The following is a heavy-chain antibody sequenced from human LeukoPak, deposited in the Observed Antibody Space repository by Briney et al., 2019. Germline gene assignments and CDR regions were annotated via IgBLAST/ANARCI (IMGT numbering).Heavy chain of an antibody. Sequence: SETLSLTCTVSGGSISSYYWSWIRQPAGKGLEWIGRIYTSGSTNYNPSLKSRVTMSVDTSKNQFSLKLSSVTAADTAVYYCARVNHQLWFGELLGASDAFDIWGQGTMVTVSS. D-gene: IGHD3-10*01. CDR2: IYTSGST. CDR3: ARVNHQLWFGELLGASDAFDI. CDR1: GGSISSYY. J-gene: IGHJ3*02. V-gene: IGHV4-4*07.